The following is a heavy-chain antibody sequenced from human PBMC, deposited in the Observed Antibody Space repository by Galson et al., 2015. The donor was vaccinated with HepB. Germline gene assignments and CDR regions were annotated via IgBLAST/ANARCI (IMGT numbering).Heavy chain of an antibody. D-gene: IGHD2-2*01. CDR2: VSGSGDST. CDR3: AKSQNLNQLLSPPSDY. V-gene: IGHV3-23*01. Sequence: SLRLSCAASGFIFNNYAMNWVRQAPGKGLEWVSTVSGSGDSTYYADSVKGRFTISRDNSKKTLFLQMNSLRAEDTAQYYCAKSQNLNQLLSPPSDYWGQGTLVTVSS. J-gene: IGHJ4*02. CDR1: GFIFNNYA.